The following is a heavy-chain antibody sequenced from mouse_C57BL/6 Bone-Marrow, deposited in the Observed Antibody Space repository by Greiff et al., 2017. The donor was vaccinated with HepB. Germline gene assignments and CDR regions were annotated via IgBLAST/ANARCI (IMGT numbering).Heavy chain of an antibody. V-gene: IGHV1-80*01. CDR1: GYAFSSYW. Sequence: QVQLKQSGAELVKPGASVKISCKASGYAFSSYWMNWVKQRPGKGLEWIGQIYPGDGDTNYNGKFKGKATLTADKSSSTAYMQLSSLTSEDSAVYFCARGGDYDGGFAYWGQGTLVTVSA. CDR2: IYPGDGDT. CDR3: ARGGDYDGGFAY. D-gene: IGHD2-4*01. J-gene: IGHJ3*01.